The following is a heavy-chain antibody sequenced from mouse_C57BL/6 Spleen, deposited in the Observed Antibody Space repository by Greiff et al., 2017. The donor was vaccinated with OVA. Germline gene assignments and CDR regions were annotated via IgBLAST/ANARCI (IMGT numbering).Heavy chain of an antibody. D-gene: IGHD4-1*01. CDR2: INPSSGYT. V-gene: IGHV1-4*01. J-gene: IGHJ2*01. CDR3: ARGGLGGDYFDY. CDR1: GYTFTSYT. Sequence: QVQLQQSGAELARPGASVKMSCKASGYTFTSYTMHWVKQRPGQGLEWIGYINPSSGYTKYNQKFKDKATLTADKSSITAYRQLSSLTSEDSAVYYCARGGLGGDYFDYWGQGTTLTVAS.